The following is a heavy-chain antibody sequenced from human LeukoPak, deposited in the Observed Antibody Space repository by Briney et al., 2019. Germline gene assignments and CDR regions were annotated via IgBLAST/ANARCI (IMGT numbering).Heavy chain of an antibody. D-gene: IGHD3-22*01. Sequence: ASVKVSCKASGYTFTGYYMHWVRQAPGQGLEWMGWITPNSGGTNYAQKFQGRVTMTRDTAISTAYMELSRLRSDDTAVYYCAREVFGDTMIDYWGQGTLVTVSS. CDR3: AREVFGDTMIDY. CDR1: GYTFTGYY. J-gene: IGHJ4*02. CDR2: ITPNSGGT. V-gene: IGHV1-2*02.